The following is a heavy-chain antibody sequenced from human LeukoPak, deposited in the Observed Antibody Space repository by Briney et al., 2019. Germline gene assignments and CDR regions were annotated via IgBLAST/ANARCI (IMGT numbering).Heavy chain of an antibody. CDR3: ARVGSIATAGTPDY. D-gene: IGHD6-13*01. V-gene: IGHV3-11*06. CDR1: GFIFSDYY. Sequence: GGSLRLSCGASGFIFSDYYMTWIRQAPGKGLEWLSYISGSGSDTNYADSVKGRFTTSRDNAKNSLYLQMNSLRAEDTAVYYCARVGSIATAGTPDYWGQGTLVTVSS. CDR2: ISGSGSDT. J-gene: IGHJ4*02.